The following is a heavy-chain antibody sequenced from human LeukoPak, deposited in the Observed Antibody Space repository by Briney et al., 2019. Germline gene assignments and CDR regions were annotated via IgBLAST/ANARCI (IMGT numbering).Heavy chain of an antibody. J-gene: IGHJ4*02. CDR2: IYYSGST. CDR3: ARTRYYYGSRSYGAPYYFDY. CDR1: GGSISSSSYY. D-gene: IGHD3-10*01. Sequence: SETLSLTCTVSGGSISSSSYYWGWIRQPPGQGLEWIGSIYYSGSTYYNPSLKSRVTISVDTSKNQFSLKLSSVTAADTAVYYCARTRYYYGSRSYGAPYYFDYWGQGTLVTVSS. V-gene: IGHV4-39*01.